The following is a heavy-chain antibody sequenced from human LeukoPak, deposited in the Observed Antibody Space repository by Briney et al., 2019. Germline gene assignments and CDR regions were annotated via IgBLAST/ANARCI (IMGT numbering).Heavy chain of an antibody. CDR3: AGVVAATLVGGGTVFDY. D-gene: IGHD2-15*01. Sequence: PSETLSLTCTVSGGSISSSSYYWGWIRQPPGKGLEWIGSIYYSGSTYYNPSLKSRVTISVDTSKNQFSLKLSSVTAADTAVYYCAGVVAATLVGGGTVFDYWGQGTLSPSPQ. CDR2: IYYSGST. V-gene: IGHV4-39*01. CDR1: GGSISSSSYY. J-gene: IGHJ4*02.